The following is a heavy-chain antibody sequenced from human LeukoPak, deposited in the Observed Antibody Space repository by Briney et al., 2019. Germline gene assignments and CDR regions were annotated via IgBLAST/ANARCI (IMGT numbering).Heavy chain of an antibody. Sequence: PGRSLRLSCAASGFTFSSYGMHWVRQAPGKGLEWVAVIWYDGSNKYYADSVKGRFTISRGNSKNTLYLQMNSLRAEDTAVYYCAKEAHSGSYFDYWGQGTLVTVSS. CDR1: GFTFSSYG. V-gene: IGHV3-33*06. CDR3: AKEAHSGSYFDY. D-gene: IGHD3-22*01. CDR2: IWYDGSNK. J-gene: IGHJ4*02.